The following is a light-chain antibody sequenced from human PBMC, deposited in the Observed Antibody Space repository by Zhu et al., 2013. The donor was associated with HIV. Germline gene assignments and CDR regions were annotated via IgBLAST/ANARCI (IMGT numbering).Light chain of an antibody. Sequence: DIQMTQSPSSLSASVGDRVTITCRSSQSISSYLNWYQQKPRKAPNVLIYKASSLESGVPSRFSGSGSGTEFTLTISSLQPDDFATYYCQQYDNYSPTFGQGTKVEIK. V-gene: IGKV1-5*03. J-gene: IGKJ1*01. CDR3: QQYDNYSPT. CDR1: QSISSY. CDR2: KAS.